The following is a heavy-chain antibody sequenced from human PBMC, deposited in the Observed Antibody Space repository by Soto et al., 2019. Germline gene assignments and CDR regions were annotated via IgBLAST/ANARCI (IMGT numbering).Heavy chain of an antibody. CDR3: ARAPCGGDCYPFDY. CDR2: IIPIFGTA. D-gene: IGHD2-21*02. CDR1: GGTFSSYA. Sequence: EASVKVSCKASGGTFSSYAISWVRQAPGQGLEWMGGIIPIFGTANYAQKFQGRVTITADESTSTAYMELSSLRSEDTAVYYCARAPCGGDCYPFDYWGQGTLVTVSS. J-gene: IGHJ4*02. V-gene: IGHV1-69*13.